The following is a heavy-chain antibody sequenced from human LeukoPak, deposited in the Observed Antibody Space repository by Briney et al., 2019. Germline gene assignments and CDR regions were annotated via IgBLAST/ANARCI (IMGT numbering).Heavy chain of an antibody. CDR1: GGSISSYY. CDR3: ARSSSPWTRQLDY. V-gene: IGHV4-59*01. Sequence: PSETLSLTCTVSGGSISSYYWSWIRQPPGKGLEWIGYIYYSGSTNYNPSLKSRVTISVDTSKNQFSLKLNSVTAADTAVYYCARSSSPWTRQLDYWGQGTLVTVSS. D-gene: IGHD6-13*01. CDR2: IYYSGST. J-gene: IGHJ4*02.